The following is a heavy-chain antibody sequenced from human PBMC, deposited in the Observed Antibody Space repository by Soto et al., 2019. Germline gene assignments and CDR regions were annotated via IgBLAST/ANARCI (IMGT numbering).Heavy chain of an antibody. Sequence: GGSLGLSCAASGVTLSSYAMSWVRQAPGKGLEWVSAISGSGGSTYYADSVKGRFTISRDNSKNTLYLQMNSLRAEDTAVYYCAKDIIVNQLGGQGTLVTVSS. J-gene: IGHJ4*02. V-gene: IGHV3-23*01. CDR3: AKDIIVNQL. CDR2: ISGSGGST. CDR1: GVTLSSYA. D-gene: IGHD3-22*01.